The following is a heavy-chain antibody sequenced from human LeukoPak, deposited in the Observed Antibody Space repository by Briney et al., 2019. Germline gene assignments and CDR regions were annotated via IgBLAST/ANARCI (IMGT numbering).Heavy chain of an antibody. V-gene: IGHV1-2*02. CDR2: INPNSGGT. CDR3: ARVETYYYGSGSYMPDY. CDR1: GYTFTGYY. J-gene: IGHJ4*02. Sequence: ASAKVSCKASGYTFTGYYMHWVRQAPGQGLEWMGWINPNSGGTNYAQKFQGRVTMTRDTSISTAYMELSSLRSEDTAVYYCARVETYYYGSGSYMPDYWGQGTLVTVSS. D-gene: IGHD3-10*01.